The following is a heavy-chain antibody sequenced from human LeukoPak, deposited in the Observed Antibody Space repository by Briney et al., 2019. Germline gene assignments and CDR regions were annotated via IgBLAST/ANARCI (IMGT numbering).Heavy chain of an antibody. J-gene: IGHJ4*02. D-gene: IGHD6-6*01. Sequence: GASVKVSCKASGYTFTGNYMHWVRQAPGQRLEWMGWINSNSGGTNYAQKFQGRVTMTRDTSISTAYMELSRLSSDDTAVYYCARGYSSSFDYWGQGTLVTVSS. CDR3: ARGYSSSFDY. V-gene: IGHV1-2*02. CDR1: GYTFTGNY. CDR2: INSNSGGT.